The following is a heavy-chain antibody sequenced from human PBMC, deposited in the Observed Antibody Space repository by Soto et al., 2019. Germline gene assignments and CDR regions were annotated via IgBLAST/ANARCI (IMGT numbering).Heavy chain of an antibody. D-gene: IGHD1-26*01. J-gene: IGHJ4*01. CDR1: GFTFDDYG. CDR2: INWNGGST. V-gene: IGHV3-20*04. Sequence: GGSLRLSCAASGFTFDDYGMSWVRQAPGKGLEWVSGINWNGGSTGYADSVRGRFTISADNAENSVFLQMNSLRDEDTAVYFCVRDRDLYRDMVHADLWGQGTLVTVSS. CDR3: VRDRDLYRDMVHADL.